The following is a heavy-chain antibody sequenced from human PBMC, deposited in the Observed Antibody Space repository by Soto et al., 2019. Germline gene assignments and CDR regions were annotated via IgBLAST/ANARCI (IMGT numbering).Heavy chain of an antibody. J-gene: IGHJ5*02. Sequence: QVQLVQSGAEVKKPGASVKVSCKASGYTFNSYGITWVRQAPGQGLEWMVWISTYNGKTNYAQKVQGRVTMTTDTSTSTAYMELRSLTSHDTAVYYCARGALPTATPSCFAPWGQGTLLTVSS. CDR3: ARGALPTATPSCFAP. D-gene: IGHD2-2*01. V-gene: IGHV1-18*04. CDR1: GYTFNSYG. CDR2: ISTYNGKT.